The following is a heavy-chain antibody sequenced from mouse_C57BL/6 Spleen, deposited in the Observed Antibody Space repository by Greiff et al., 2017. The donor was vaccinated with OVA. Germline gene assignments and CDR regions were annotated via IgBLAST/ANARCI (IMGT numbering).Heavy chain of an antibody. CDR3: SKDYDYYYAMGY. D-gene: IGHD2-4*01. Sequence: QVQLQQSGAELVKPGASVKISCKASGYAFSSYWMNWVKQRPGKGLEWIGQIYPGDGDTNYNGKFKGKATLTADKSSSPAYMQLSSLTSEDSAVYFCSKDYDYYYAMGYWGQGTSVTVSS. V-gene: IGHV1-80*01. CDR2: IYPGDGDT. CDR1: GYAFSSYW. J-gene: IGHJ4*01.